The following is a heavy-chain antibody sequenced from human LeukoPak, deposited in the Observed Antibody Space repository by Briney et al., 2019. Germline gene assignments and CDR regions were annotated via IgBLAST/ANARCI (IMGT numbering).Heavy chain of an antibody. Sequence: PGGSLRLSCAASGFTFSDAWMSWVRQAPGKGLEWVGRIKSTTAGGAIHYAAPVRGRFTISRDDSTNTLYLQMSSLKTEDTAVYYCASLFGSGWRYFSYMDVWGRGTTVTVSS. J-gene: IGHJ6*04. V-gene: IGHV3-15*01. D-gene: IGHD6-19*01. CDR1: GFTFSDAW. CDR3: ASLFGSGWRYFSYMDV. CDR2: IKSTTAGGAI.